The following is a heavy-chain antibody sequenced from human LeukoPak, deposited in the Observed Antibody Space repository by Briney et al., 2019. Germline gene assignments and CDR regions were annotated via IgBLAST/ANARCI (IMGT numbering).Heavy chain of an antibody. J-gene: IGHJ4*02. Sequence: SETLSLTCTVSDDSISDYFRGWIRQPPGKGLEWIGYFHNSGTSTYYPSLKSRVTISADTSKNQFSLKLNSLTTADTAVYYCTRGAGWLIDYWGQGILVTVSS. V-gene: IGHV4-59*01. D-gene: IGHD3-16*01. CDR2: FHNSGTS. CDR3: TRGAGWLIDY. CDR1: DDSISDYF.